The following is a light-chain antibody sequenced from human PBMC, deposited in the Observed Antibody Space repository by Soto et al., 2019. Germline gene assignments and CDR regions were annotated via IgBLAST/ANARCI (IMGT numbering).Light chain of an antibody. J-gene: IGKJ4*02. Sequence: EIVMTQSPATLSVSPGERATLSCRASQSISNNLAWYQQKPGQAPRLLIYGASTRATGIPARFSGSGSGTDYTLTISSLQYEDVAVYSCQQYSDSPLTCGGGTNVEIK. CDR1: QSISNN. CDR2: GAS. CDR3: QQYSDSPLT. V-gene: IGKV3-15*01.